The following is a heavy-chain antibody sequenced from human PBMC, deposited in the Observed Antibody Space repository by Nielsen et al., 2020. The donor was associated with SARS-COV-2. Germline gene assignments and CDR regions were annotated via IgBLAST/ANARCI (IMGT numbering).Heavy chain of an antibody. V-gene: IGHV3-23*03. J-gene: IGHJ6*02. D-gene: IGHD3-3*01. CDR1: GFTFSSYA. CDR3: AKDKERFLEWLYLSPMDV. CDR2: IYSGGSST. Sequence: GVLKISCAASGFTFSSYAMSWVRQAPGKGLEWVSVIYSGGSSTYYADSVKGRFTISRDNSKNTLYLQMNSLRAEDTAVYYCAKDKERFLEWLYLSPMDVWGQGTTVTVSS.